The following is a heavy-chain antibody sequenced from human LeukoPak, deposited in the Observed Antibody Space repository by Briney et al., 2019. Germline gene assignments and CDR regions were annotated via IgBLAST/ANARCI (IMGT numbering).Heavy chain of an antibody. D-gene: IGHD6-13*01. CDR2: INCDGRST. CDR1: GFTFSRYY. V-gene: IGHV3-74*01. Sequence: GGSLRLSCAASGFTFSRYYMHWVRQAPGKGLVWVSRINCDGRSTTYADSVRGRFTVSRDNAKNTLYLQMNSLKVEDTAMYYCTRVFVGDEYSSSGYWGQGTLVTVSS. CDR3: TRVFVGDEYSSSGY. J-gene: IGHJ4*02.